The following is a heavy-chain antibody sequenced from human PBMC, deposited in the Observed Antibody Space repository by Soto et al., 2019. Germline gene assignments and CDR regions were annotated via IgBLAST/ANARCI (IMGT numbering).Heavy chain of an antibody. CDR3: ASDSGYDSTD. D-gene: IGHD3-22*01. CDR1: GFTVSSYG. CDR2: LSDSGGRT. J-gene: IGHJ4*02. Sequence: EVQLLESGGGLVQPGGSLRLSCAASGFTVSSYGMSWVRQAPGKGPEWISGLSDSGGRTTYADSVKGRFAISRDNSNNTLYLQMNSLRLDDTAVYYCASDSGYDSTDWGQGTLVTVSS. V-gene: IGHV3-23*01.